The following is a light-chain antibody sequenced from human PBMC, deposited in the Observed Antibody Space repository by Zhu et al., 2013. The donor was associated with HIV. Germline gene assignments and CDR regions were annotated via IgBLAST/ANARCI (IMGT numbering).Light chain of an antibody. Sequence: DIQMTQSPSTLSASVGDRVTITCRASQSISTWLAWYQQKPGKAPKLLIFKTSTLQSGVPSRFSGSGSGTDFTLSISGLHPDDFGTYYCQQYTSHFFSFGQGTRLEIK. CDR3: QQYTSHFFS. CDR1: QSISTW. J-gene: IGKJ2*03. CDR2: KTS. V-gene: IGKV1-5*03.